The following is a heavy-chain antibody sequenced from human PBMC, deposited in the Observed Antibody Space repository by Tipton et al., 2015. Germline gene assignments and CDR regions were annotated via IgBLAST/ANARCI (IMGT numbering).Heavy chain of an antibody. CDR3: AKDNGGRLVANSRFIDY. CDR1: GFTFSTYS. Sequence: SLGLSCAASGFTFSTYSMNWVRQAPGKGLEWVSAISGSGGSSYYADSVKGRFTISRDNSRDTLYLQVNSLRADDTGIYYCAKDNGGRLVANSRFIDYWGQGTLVTISS. CDR2: ISGSGGSS. V-gene: IGHV3-23*01. D-gene: IGHD2-15*01. J-gene: IGHJ4*02.